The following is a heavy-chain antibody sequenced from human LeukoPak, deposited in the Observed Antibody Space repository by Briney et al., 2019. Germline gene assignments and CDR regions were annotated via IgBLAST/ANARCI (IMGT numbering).Heavy chain of an antibody. V-gene: IGHV1-69*13. J-gene: IGHJ6*02. CDR2: IIPIFGTA. CDR3: ARVIAATTRLNYYYGMDV. Sequence: SVKVSCKASGGTFSSYAISWVRQAPGQGLEWMGGIIPIFGTANYAQKFQGRVTITADESTSTAYMELSSLRSEDTAVYYCARVIAATTRLNYYYGMDVWGQGTTVTVSS. CDR1: GGTFSSYA. D-gene: IGHD6-13*01.